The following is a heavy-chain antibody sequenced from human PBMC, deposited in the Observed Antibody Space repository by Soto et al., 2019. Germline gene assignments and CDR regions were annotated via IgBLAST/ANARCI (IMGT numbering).Heavy chain of an antibody. V-gene: IGHV3-23*01. Sequence: PGGSLRLSCAASGFTFSSYAMSWVRQAPGKGLEWVSAISGSGGTTYYADSVKGRFTISRDDSKSTPYLQMSSLRAEDTAVYYCATGTFNFDSWGQGTLVTVSS. CDR1: GFTFSSYA. CDR2: ISGSGGTT. J-gene: IGHJ4*02. CDR3: ATGTFNFDS.